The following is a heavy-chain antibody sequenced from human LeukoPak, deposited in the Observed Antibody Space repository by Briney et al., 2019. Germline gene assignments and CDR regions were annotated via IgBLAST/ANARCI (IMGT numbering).Heavy chain of an antibody. Sequence: SETLSLTCAVSGYSISTGYYWGWIRQPPGKGLEWIGNIWHSGGNYYNPSLKSRVTISLDTSKNQFPLRLTSVAAADTAVYYCARDPSSTGYYWGQGILVIVSS. CDR2: IWHSGGN. CDR3: ARDPSSTGYY. CDR1: GYSISTGYY. J-gene: IGHJ4*02. V-gene: IGHV4-38-2*01. D-gene: IGHD4-17*01.